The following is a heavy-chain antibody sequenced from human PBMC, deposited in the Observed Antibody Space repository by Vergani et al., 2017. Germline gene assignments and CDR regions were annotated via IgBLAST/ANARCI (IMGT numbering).Heavy chain of an antibody. Sequence: QMQLQESGPGLVKASETLSLTCTVSGDSIISRSYYWGWIRQPPGTGLEWIGSIYNSGNGDSSSSLKGRVTISADTSKNQFSLRLTSVTAADTAVYYCASGKYYSXSTSHFRGRYFDVWGRGTLVTVPS. CDR1: GDSIISRSYY. J-gene: IGHJ2*01. CDR2: IYNSGNG. D-gene: IGHD3-16*01. CDR3: ASGKYYSXSTSHFRGRYFDV. V-gene: IGHV4-39*01.